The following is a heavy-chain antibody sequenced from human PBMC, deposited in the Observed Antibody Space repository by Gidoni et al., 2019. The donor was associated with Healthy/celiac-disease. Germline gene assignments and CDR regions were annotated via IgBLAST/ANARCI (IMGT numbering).Heavy chain of an antibody. CDR3: ARGAKPGGQWFGELLPVVDY. Sequence: EVPLVQSGGGLVQPGGSLRLSCAASGYTLRSYAINWVCQAPGKGLEWVSYSSSSGSTIYYADFVKGRCTISRDNAKNSLYLQMNSLGAEDTAGYYCARGAKPGGQWFGELLPVVDYWGQGTLVTVAS. V-gene: IGHV3-48*03. D-gene: IGHD3-10*01. J-gene: IGHJ4*02. CDR2: SSSSGSTI. CDR1: GYTLRSYA.